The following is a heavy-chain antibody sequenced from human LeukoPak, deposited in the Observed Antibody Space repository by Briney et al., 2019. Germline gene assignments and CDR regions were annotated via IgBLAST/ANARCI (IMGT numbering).Heavy chain of an antibody. Sequence: GGSLRLSCATSGFSLIRYNMNWVRQAPGKGLEWVSSITTTSPYIYYADSVKGRFTISRDNDKNSLYLQMNSLRAEDTAVYYCTRAPSADYWGQGTLVTVSS. V-gene: IGHV3-21*01. CDR3: TRAPSADY. CDR1: GFSLIRYN. CDR2: ITTTSPYI. J-gene: IGHJ4*02.